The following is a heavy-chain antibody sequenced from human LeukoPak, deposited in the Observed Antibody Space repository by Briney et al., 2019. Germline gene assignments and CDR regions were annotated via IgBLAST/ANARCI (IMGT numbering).Heavy chain of an antibody. J-gene: IGHJ3*02. CDR3: ARVCYYDSSGSCRRAFDI. Sequence: SETLSLTCTVSGGSISSSSYYWSWIRQPAGKGLEWIGRIYTSGSTNYNPSLKSRVTMSVDTSKNQFSLKLSSVTAADAAVYYCARVCYYDSSGSCRRAFDIWGQGTMVTVSS. V-gene: IGHV4-61*02. CDR2: IYTSGST. CDR1: GGSISSSSYY. D-gene: IGHD3-22*01.